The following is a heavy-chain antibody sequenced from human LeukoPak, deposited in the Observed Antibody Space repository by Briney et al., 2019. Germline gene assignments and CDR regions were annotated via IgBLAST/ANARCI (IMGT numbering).Heavy chain of an antibody. J-gene: IGHJ4*02. Sequence: GGSLRLSCAASGFTFSNAWMHWVRLVPGKGLVWVSLINSDGSTTTYADSVKGRFSISRDNTKNILYLELKSLRVEDTAVYYCARYWSSPTYYFDYWGQGALVTVSS. CDR3: ARYWSSPTYYFDY. V-gene: IGHV3-74*03. CDR1: GFTFSNAW. D-gene: IGHD6-6*01. CDR2: INSDGSTT.